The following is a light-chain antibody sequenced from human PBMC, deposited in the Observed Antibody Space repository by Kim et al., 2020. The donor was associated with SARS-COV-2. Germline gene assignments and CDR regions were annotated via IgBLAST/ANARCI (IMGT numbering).Light chain of an antibody. CDR2: GRN. CDR3: KSRDSSGNVV. J-gene: IGLJ2*01. V-gene: IGLV3-19*01. CDR1: SLRSYY. Sequence: SELTQDPAVSVALGQTVRITCQGDSLRSYYASWYQQKPGQAPLLVIYGRNNRPSGIPDRFSGSSSGNTASLTITGAQAEDEADFYCKSRDSSGNVVFGGGTKLTVL.